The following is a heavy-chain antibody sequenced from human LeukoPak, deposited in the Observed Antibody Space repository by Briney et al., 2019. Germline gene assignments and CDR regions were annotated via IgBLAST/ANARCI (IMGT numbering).Heavy chain of an antibody. V-gene: IGHV4-4*02. CDR2: IYHSGST. CDR3: AREYNYDRTPTFDY. D-gene: IGHD3-22*01. CDR1: GGSISSSNW. J-gene: IGHJ4*02. Sequence: LRETLSLPCAVSGGSISSSNWWSWVRQPPGKGLEWIGEIYHSGSTNYNPSLKSRVTISVDKSKNQFSLKLSSVTAADTAVYYCAREYNYDRTPTFDYWGQGTLVTVSS.